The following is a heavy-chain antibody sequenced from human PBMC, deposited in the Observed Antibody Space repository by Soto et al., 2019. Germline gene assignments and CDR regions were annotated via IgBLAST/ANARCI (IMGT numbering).Heavy chain of an antibody. CDR1: GGSISSYY. CDR3: ARELTIAAEYYYGMDV. V-gene: IGHV4-59*01. CDR2: IYYRRST. D-gene: IGHD6-25*01. Sequence: SETLFLTCTVSGGSISSYYWRWVRQPPGKGLKQIGYIYYRRSTNYNPSLKSRVTISVDTSKNQFSLKLSSVTAADTAVYYCARELTIAAEYYYGMDVWGQGTTVTVSS. J-gene: IGHJ6*02.